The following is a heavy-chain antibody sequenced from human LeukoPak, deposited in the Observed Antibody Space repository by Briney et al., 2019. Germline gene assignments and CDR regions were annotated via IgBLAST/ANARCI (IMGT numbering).Heavy chain of an antibody. CDR3: ASGQFLVSNDY. V-gene: IGHV4-61*01. CDR1: GGSVSGGSYY. D-gene: IGHD5/OR15-5a*01. CDR2: FYYTGST. Sequence: SETLSLTCTVSGGSVSGGSYYGSWIRQPPGKGLEWIGYFYYTGSTNYNPSLKSRVTISVDTSKNQFSLRLSSVTAADTAVYYCASGQFLVSNDYWGQGILVTVSS. J-gene: IGHJ4*02.